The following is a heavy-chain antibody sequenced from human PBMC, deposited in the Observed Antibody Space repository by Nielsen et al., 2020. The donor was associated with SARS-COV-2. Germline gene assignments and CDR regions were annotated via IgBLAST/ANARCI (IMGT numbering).Heavy chain of an antibody. J-gene: IGHJ4*02. CDR1: GESFSDSY. CDR2: INHSESA. Sequence: SETLSLTCRVNGESFSDSYWTWIRQPPGKGLEWIGEINHSESANYNWSLKSRVIMSVDTSRRQFSLILKSVTAADTAVYFCARRKSDNIWRNYRPTYFDYWGQGNLVTVSS. D-gene: IGHD3-16*02. V-gene: IGHV4-34*01. CDR3: ARRKSDNIWRNYRPTYFDY.